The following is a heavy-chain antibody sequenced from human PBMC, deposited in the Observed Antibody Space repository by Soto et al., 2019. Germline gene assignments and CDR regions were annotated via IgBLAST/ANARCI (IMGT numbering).Heavy chain of an antibody. V-gene: IGHV4-39*01. D-gene: IGHD6-19*01. J-gene: IGHJ4*02. Sequence: SETLSLTCTVSGGSISSSSYYWGWIRQPPGKGLEWIGSIYYSGSTYYNPSLKSRVTISVDTSKNQFSLKLSSVTAADTAVYYCARRVGQWLVLYFDYWGQGTMVTVSS. CDR2: IYYSGST. CDR3: ARRVGQWLVLYFDY. CDR1: GGSISSSSYY.